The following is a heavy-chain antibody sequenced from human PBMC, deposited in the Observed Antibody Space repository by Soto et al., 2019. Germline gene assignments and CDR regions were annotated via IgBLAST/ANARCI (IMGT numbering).Heavy chain of an antibody. CDR2: INPSGGST. D-gene: IGHD3-22*01. CDR1: GYTFTSSY. Sequence: ASVKVSCKASGYTFTSSYMHWVRQAPGQGLEWMGIINPSGGSTSYAQKFQGRVTMTRDTSTSTVYMELSSLRSEDTAVYYCARHGSGYFAPYAFDIWGQGTMVTVSS. V-gene: IGHV1-46*01. CDR3: ARHGSGYFAPYAFDI. J-gene: IGHJ3*02.